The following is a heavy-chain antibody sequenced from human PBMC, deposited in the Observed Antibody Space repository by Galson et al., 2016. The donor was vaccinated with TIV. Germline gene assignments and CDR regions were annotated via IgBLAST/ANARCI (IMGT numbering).Heavy chain of an antibody. V-gene: IGHV3-30*18. CDR2: ISYDRINE. CDR1: GLTFSSYG. J-gene: IGHJ5*02. D-gene: IGHD6-19*01. CDR3: AKDRRWEEWLDPLDT. Sequence: LRLSCAASGLTFSSYGFHWVRQAPGKGLEWVAVISYDRINEDYADSVKGRFTISRDNSKNTVYLQMNSLRAEDTAVYYCAKDRRWEEWLDPLDTWGQGTLVTVSS.